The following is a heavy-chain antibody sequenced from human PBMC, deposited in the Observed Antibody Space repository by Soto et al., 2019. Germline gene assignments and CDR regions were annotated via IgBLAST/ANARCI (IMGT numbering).Heavy chain of an antibody. Sequence: PSETLSLTCTVSGGSISSYYWSWIRQPPGKGLEWIGYIYYSGSTNYNPSLRSRVTISVDTSKNQFSLKLSSVTAADTAVYYYARDRILKGKNYGMDVWGQGTTVTVSS. J-gene: IGHJ6*02. CDR1: GGSISSYY. CDR3: ARDRILKGKNYGMDV. V-gene: IGHV4-59*01. D-gene: IGHD2-8*01. CDR2: IYYSGST.